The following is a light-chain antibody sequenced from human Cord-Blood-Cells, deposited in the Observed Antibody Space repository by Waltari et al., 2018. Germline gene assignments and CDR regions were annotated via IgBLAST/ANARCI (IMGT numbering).Light chain of an antibody. J-gene: IGKJ4*01. Sequence: EIVMTQSPATLSVSPGERATLSCRASQSVSSNLAWYQQKPGQAPRLLIYGASTRATGIPARFSGSGSGTEFTLTISSLQSEDFAVYYSQQYNNWPRLTFGGGTKVEIK. CDR3: QQYNNWPRLT. V-gene: IGKV3-15*01. CDR1: QSVSSN. CDR2: GAS.